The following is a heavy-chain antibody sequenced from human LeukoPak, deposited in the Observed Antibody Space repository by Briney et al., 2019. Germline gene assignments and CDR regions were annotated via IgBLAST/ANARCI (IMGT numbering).Heavy chain of an antibody. J-gene: IGHJ6*02. CDR1: GFTFSTYA. V-gene: IGHV4-59*12. Sequence: GSLRLSCAASGFTFSTYALHWIRQPPGKGLEWIGYIYYSGSTNYNPSLKSRVTISVDTSKNQFSLKLSSVTAADTAVYYCARGFLGLNGGVWGQGTTVTVSS. D-gene: IGHD1-26*01. CDR3: ARGFLGLNGGV. CDR2: IYYSGST.